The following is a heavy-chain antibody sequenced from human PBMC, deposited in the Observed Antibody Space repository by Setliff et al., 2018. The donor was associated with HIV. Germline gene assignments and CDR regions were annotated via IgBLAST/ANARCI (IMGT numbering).Heavy chain of an antibody. CDR1: GGSIIDSRYF. V-gene: IGHV4-39*01. D-gene: IGHD3-3*01. Sequence: PSETLSLTCTVSGGSIIDSRYFWGWIRQPPGKGLEWIGSVYYSGITYYSSSLKSRVTVSVDTSRIQFSLKLTSVTAADTAVYKCVRHVWSDDFLVPGWFDSWSQGTLVTVS. CDR2: VYYSGIT. CDR3: VRHVWSDDFLVPGWFDS. J-gene: IGHJ5*01.